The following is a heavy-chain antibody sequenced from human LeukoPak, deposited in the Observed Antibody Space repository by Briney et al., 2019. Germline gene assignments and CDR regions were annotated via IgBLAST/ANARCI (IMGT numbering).Heavy chain of an antibody. J-gene: IGHJ4*02. V-gene: IGHV1-2*02. CDR1: GYTFNGYY. CDR2: INPNSGGT. CDR3: ARESRGWVRGSDY. Sequence: ASVKVSCKASGYTFNGYYMHWVRQAPGQGLEWMGWINPNSGGTNYAQKFQGRVTMTRDTSISTAYMELSRLRSDDTAVYYCARESRGWVRGSDYWGQGTLVTVSS. D-gene: IGHD3-10*01.